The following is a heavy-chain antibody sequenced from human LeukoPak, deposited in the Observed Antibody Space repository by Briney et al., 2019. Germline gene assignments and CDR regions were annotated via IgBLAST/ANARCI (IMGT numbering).Heavy chain of an antibody. CDR3: ARQSLAGTNFDY. D-gene: IGHD7-27*01. Sequence: PSETLSLTCTVPGGSISSSSYSWGWIRQPPGKGLEWIGSIYYSGSTYYNPSLKSRVTISVDTSKNQFSLKLSSVTAADTAVYYCARQSLAGTNFDYWGQGTLVTVSS. CDR2: IYYSGST. J-gene: IGHJ4*02. V-gene: IGHV4-39*01. CDR1: GGSISSSSYS.